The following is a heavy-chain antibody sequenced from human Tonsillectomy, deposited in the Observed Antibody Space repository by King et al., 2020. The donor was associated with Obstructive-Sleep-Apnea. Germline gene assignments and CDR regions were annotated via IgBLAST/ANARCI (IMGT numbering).Heavy chain of an antibody. CDR3: ATRGYSGYDGDY. J-gene: IGHJ4*02. CDR1: GGTFSSYA. Sequence: QLVQSGAEVKKPGSSVKVSCKASGGTFSSYAISWVRQAPGQGLEWMGGIIPIFGTANYAQKFQGRVTITADESTSPAYMELSSLRAEDTAVYYCATRGYSGYDGDYWGQGTLATVSP. D-gene: IGHD5-12*01. CDR2: IIPIFGTA. V-gene: IGHV1-69*12.